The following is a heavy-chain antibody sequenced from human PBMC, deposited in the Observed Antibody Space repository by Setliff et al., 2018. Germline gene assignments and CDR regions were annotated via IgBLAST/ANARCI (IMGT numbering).Heavy chain of an antibody. V-gene: IGHV4-39*01. CDR2: ISYSGTP. CDR1: DDSFTSSRYY. J-gene: IGHJ4*01. CDR3: VRPGGTTVVARHFDY. D-gene: IGHD2-15*01. Sequence: SETLSLTCTVPDDSFTSSRYYWGWIRQAPGRGLEWIGSISYSGTPYYNASVESRVTISIDTSRNQFSLELRSVTVADTATYYCVRPGGTTVVARHFDYWGSGILVTVSS.